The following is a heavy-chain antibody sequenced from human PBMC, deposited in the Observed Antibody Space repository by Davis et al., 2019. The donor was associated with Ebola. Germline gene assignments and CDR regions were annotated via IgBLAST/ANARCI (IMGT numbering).Heavy chain of an antibody. CDR2: ISGSGGST. V-gene: IGHV3-23*01. CDR1: VITFSSYA. Sequence: GESLKISCTDSVITFSSYAMTWVRQAPGKGLEWVSAISGSGGSTYYADSVKGRFTISRDNSKNTLYLQMNSLRAEDTAVYYCAKDWEDIVVVVAATEQYYFDYWGQGILVTVSS. CDR3: AKDWEDIVVVVAATEQYYFDY. D-gene: IGHD2-15*01. J-gene: IGHJ4*02.